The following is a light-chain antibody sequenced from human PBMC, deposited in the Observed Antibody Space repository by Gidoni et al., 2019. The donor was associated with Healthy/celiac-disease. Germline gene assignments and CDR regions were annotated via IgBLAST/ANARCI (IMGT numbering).Light chain of an antibody. CDR1: QSGSSSY. CDR3: QQYGSSPRT. V-gene: IGKV3-20*01. CDR2: GAS. Sequence: EIVLTQSPGTVSLAPGEIATLSCRASQSGSSSYLAWYQQKPGQAPRLLIYGASSRATGIPDRFSGSGSGTDFTLTISRLEPEDFAVYYCQQYGSSPRTFGQGTKLEIK. J-gene: IGKJ2*01.